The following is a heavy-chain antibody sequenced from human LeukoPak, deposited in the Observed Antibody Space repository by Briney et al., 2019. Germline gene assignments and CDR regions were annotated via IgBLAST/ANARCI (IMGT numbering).Heavy chain of an antibody. CDR3: TTVGTSPNWNDHFDY. CDR2: IKSKTDGGTT. V-gene: IGHV3-15*01. CDR1: GFTFSNAW. Sequence: GGSLRLSCAASGFTFSNAWMSWVRQAPGKGLEWVGRIKSKTDGGTTDYGAPVKGRFTLSRDDSKNTLYLQMNSLKTEDTAVYYCTTVGTSPNWNDHFDYWGQATLVTVSS. J-gene: IGHJ4*02. D-gene: IGHD1-1*01.